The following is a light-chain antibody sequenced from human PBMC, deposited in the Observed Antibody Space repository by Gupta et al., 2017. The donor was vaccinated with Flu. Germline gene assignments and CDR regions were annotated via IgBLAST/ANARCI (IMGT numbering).Light chain of an antibody. CDR3: RQENTYPWT. CDR1: QSISRW. V-gene: IGKV1-5*03. J-gene: IGKJ1*01. CDR2: MAA. Sequence: PSTLSASLGDRVTITCRARQSISRWLAWYQQKPGKAPLLLIYMAATLDSPVPSTFRGSRSGTEFTLTISSLQPDDFATYYCRQENTYPWTFGQGTKVEIK.